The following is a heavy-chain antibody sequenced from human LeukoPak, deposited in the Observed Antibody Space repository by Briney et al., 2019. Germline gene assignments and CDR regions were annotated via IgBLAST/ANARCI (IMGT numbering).Heavy chain of an antibody. D-gene: IGHD6-13*01. Sequence: PGGSLRLSCAASGFTFSSYWMTWVRQAPGKGLEWVANIKQDGSEKYCVDPVKGRFTISRDNAKNSLYLQMNSLRAEDTAVYYCARVGQQLGNDYWGQGTLVTVSS. CDR1: GFTFSSYW. CDR2: IKQDGSEK. J-gene: IGHJ4*02. CDR3: ARVGQQLGNDY. V-gene: IGHV3-7*01.